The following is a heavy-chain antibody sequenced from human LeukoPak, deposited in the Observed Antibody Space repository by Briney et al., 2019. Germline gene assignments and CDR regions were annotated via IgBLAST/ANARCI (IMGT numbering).Heavy chain of an antibody. CDR2: IPYDGNNK. V-gene: IGHV3-30-3*01. CDR1: GFTFSNYD. CDR3: ARENDYGDFSLGY. D-gene: IGHD4-17*01. J-gene: IGHJ4*02. Sequence: PGGSLRLSCAASGFTFSNYDIHWVRQAPGKGLEWVAVIPYDGNNKYYADSVKVRFTISRDNSKNTLYLQMNSLRAEDTAVYYCARENDYGDFSLGYWGQGTLVTVSS.